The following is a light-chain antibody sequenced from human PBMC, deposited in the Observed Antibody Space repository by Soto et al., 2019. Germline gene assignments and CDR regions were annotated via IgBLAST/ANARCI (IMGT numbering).Light chain of an antibody. J-gene: IGKJ1*01. V-gene: IGKV1-5*01. CDR3: QQYNDYSTWT. Sequence: DIQLTQSPSTLSASVGHRVTITCRASQSVSIGLAWYQQKPGKAPKVLIWDASSLQRGVPSRCSGSGSVTEFTLNISSLQPDDFATYFCQQYNDYSTWTFGQGTKVDIK. CDR1: QSVSIG. CDR2: DAS.